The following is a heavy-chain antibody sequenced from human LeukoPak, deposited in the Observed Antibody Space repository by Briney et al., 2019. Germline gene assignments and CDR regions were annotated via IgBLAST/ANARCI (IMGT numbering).Heavy chain of an antibody. D-gene: IGHD3-9*01. J-gene: IGHJ4*02. CDR3: ARLLSYDIGGYFDY. CDR1: GGSISSSSYY. CDR2: IYWSGST. Sequence: SETLSLTCTVSGGSISSSSYYWGWIRQPPGKGLEWIGSIYWSGSTSYNPSLKSRVTISVDTSKNQFSLELSSVTAADTAVYYCARLLSYDIGGYFDYWGQGTLVTVSS. V-gene: IGHV4-39*07.